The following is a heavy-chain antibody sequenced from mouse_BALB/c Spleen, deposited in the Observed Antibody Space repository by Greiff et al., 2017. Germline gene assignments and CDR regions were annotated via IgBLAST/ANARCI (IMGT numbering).Heavy chain of an antibody. V-gene: IGHV5-12-2*01. Sequence: EVHLVESGGGLVQPGGSLKLSCAASGFTFSSYTMSWVRQTPEKRLEWVAYISNGGGSTYYPDTVKGRFTISRDNAKNTLYLQMSSLKSEDTAMYYCARGTTVGVFDVWGAGTTVTVSS. D-gene: IGHD1-1*01. CDR1: GFTFSSYT. CDR3: ARGTTVGVFDV. J-gene: IGHJ1*01. CDR2: ISNGGGST.